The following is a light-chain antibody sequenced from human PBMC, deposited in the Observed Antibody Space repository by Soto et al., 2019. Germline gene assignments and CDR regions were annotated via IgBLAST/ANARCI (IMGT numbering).Light chain of an antibody. J-gene: IGKJ1*01. V-gene: IGKV1-6*01. CDR1: QGIRND. CDR2: AAS. Sequence: IPMTQSPSPLSASVGDRVTITCQASQGIRNDLGWYQQKPGKAPKLLIYAASSLQSGVPSRFSGSGSGTDFTLTISSLQPEDFATYYCLQDYNYPWTFGQGTKVDIK. CDR3: LQDYNYPWT.